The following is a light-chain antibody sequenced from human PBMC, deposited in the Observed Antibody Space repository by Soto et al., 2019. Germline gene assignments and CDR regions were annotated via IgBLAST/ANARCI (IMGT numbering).Light chain of an antibody. Sequence: DIQMTPSPSTLSASVGDRVTITCLASQSISSWLAWYQQKPGKAPKLLIYQASSLESGVPSRFSGHGSGTDFTLTISSLEPEDFAVYYCQQRSNWPPSFGQGTRLEIK. CDR1: QSISSW. V-gene: IGKV1-5*03. CDR2: QAS. CDR3: QQRSNWPPS. J-gene: IGKJ5*01.